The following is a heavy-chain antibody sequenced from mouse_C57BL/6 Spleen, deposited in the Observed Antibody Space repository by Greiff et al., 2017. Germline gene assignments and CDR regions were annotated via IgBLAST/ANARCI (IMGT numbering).Heavy chain of an antibody. CDR1: GYTFTSYW. V-gene: IGHV1-61*01. Sequence: VQLQQPGAELVRPGSSVKLSCKASGYTFTSYWMDWVKQRPGQGLEWIGNIYPSDSETHYNQKFKDKATLTVDKSSSTAYMQLSSLTSEDSAVYYCARAGYSNYEGYFDVWGTGTTVTVSS. D-gene: IGHD2-5*01. CDR2: IYPSDSET. CDR3: ARAGYSNYEGYFDV. J-gene: IGHJ1*03.